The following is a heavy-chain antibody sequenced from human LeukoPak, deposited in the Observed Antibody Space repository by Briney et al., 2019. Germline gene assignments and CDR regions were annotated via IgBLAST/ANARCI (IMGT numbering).Heavy chain of an antibody. CDR1: GFTFSNAY. V-gene: IGHV3-15*01. CDR2: IKSKTDGGTT. D-gene: IGHD5-18*01. Sequence: KSGGSLRLSCAASGFTFSNAYMSWVRQAPGKGLQWVGRIKSKTDGGTTDYAAPVTGRFTISRDDSKNTLYLQMSSLETEDTAVYYCTNQRTSRGYSYAYWGQGTLVTVSS. CDR3: TNQRTSRGYSYAY. J-gene: IGHJ4*02.